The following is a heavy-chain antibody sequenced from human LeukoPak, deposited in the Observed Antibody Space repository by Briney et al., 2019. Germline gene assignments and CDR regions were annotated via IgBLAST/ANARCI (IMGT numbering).Heavy chain of an antibody. CDR1: GYSFSTYW. CDR2: IYPGDSDT. J-gene: IGHJ4*02. CDR3: ARYYYDSGGYFYGNDY. D-gene: IGHD3-22*01. Sequence: GESLKISCKGSGYSFSTYWIGWVRQMPGKGLEWMGIIYPGDSDTKYSPSFQGQVTISADKSISTAYLQWSSLQASDTAMYYCARYYYDSGGYFYGNDYWGQGTLVTVSS. V-gene: IGHV5-51*01.